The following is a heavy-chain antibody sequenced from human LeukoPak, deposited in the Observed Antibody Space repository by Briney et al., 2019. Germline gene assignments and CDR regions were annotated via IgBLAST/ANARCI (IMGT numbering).Heavy chain of an antibody. V-gene: IGHV1-46*01. CDR3: AREWRYLWFGEGPFDY. CDR2: INPSGGST. J-gene: IGHJ4*02. Sequence: GASVKVSCKASGYTFTSYYMHWVRQAPGQGLEWMGIINPSGGSTSYAQKFQGRVTMTRDMSTSTVYMELSSLRSEDTSVYYCAREWRYLWFGEGPFDYWGQGTLVTVSS. CDR1: GYTFTSYY. D-gene: IGHD3-10*01.